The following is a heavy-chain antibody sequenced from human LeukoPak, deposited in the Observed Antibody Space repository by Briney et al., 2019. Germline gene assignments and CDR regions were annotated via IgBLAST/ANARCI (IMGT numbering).Heavy chain of an antibody. CDR1: RFIFSEYA. CDR2: IGGDASRP. D-gene: IGHD6-19*01. Sequence: GGSLRLSCSAFRFIFSEYAMYWVRQAPGKGLEWVSVIGGDASRPYYADSVKGRFTISRDNSKNILYLQMDSLRVEDTAVYYCAKDSVARNGIYDAFDIWGQGTTVTVSS. V-gene: IGHV3-23*01. CDR3: AKDSVARNGIYDAFDI. J-gene: IGHJ3*02.